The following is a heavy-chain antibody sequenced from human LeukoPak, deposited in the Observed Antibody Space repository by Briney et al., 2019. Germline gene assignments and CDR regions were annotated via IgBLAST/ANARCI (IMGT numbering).Heavy chain of an antibody. CDR2: IIPILGIA. J-gene: IGHJ6*02. CDR1: GGTFSSYA. D-gene: IGHD6-19*01. V-gene: IGHV1-69*04. Sequence: GASVKVSCKASGGTFSSYAISWVRQAPGQGLEWMGRIIPILGIANYAQKFQGRVTITADKSTSTAYMELSSLRSEDTAVYYCARGWVGIAEAGSTYYGMDVWGQGTTVTVSS. CDR3: ARGWVGIAEAGSTYYGMDV.